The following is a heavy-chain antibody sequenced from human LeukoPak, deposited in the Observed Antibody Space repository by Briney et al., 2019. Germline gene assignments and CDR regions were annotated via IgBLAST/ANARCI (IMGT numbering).Heavy chain of an antibody. CDR2: IYYSGST. V-gene: IGHV4-39*01. CDR3: ARGPDYSSSYAANWFDP. J-gene: IGHJ5*02. CDR1: GVSISSSTYY. Sequence: PSETLSLTCTVSGVSISSSTYYSGWLRQPPGKGLAWYGRIYYSGSTFDNPSLKSRVTISVDTSKNPFSLKLSSVTSADTAVYYCARGPDYSSSYAANWFDPWGQGTLVTVSS. D-gene: IGHD6-13*01.